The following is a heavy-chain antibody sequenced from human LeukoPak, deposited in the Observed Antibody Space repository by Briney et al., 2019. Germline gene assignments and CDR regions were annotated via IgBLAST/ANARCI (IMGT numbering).Heavy chain of an antibody. J-gene: IGHJ4*02. V-gene: IGHV4-39*07. CDR1: GGSISSSSYY. Sequence: SETLSLTCTVSGGSISSSSYYWGWIRQPPGKGLEWIGSIYYSGSTYYSPSLKSRVTISVDTSKNQFSLKLSSVTAADTAVYYCARVEGGEFDYWGQGTLVTVSS. CDR3: ARVEGGEFDY. D-gene: IGHD1-26*01. CDR2: IYYSGST.